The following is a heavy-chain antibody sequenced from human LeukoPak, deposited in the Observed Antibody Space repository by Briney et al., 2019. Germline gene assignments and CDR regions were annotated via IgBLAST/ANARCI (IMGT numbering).Heavy chain of an antibody. CDR2: IKQDGSEK. J-gene: IGHJ4*02. D-gene: IGHD3-10*01. Sequence: GGSLRLSCAASGFTFSSYWMSWVRQAPGKGLEWVANIKQDGSEKYYVDSVKGRFTISRDNAKNSLYLQMNSLRAEDTAVYYCARVLAYYGSGSDSYLDYWGQGTLVTVSS. CDR1: GFTFSSYW. CDR3: ARVLAYYGSGSDSYLDY. V-gene: IGHV3-7*03.